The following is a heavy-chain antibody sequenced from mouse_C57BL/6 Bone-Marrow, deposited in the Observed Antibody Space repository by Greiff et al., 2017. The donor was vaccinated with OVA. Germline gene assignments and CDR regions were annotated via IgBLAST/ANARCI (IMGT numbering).Heavy chain of an antibody. Sequence: DAGGGLVQPKGSLKLSCAASGFSFNTYAMNWVRQAPGKGLEWVARIRSKSNNYATYYADSVKDRFTISRDDSESMLYLQMNNLKTEDTAMYYCVRHGDYGSTSYWYFDVWGTGTTVTVSS. CDR3: VRHGDYGSTSYWYFDV. CDR2: IRSKSNNYAT. J-gene: IGHJ1*03. V-gene: IGHV10-1*01. CDR1: GFSFNTYA. D-gene: IGHD1-1*01.